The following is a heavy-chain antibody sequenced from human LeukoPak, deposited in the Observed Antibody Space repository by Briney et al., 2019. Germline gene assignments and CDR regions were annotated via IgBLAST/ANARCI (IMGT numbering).Heavy chain of an antibody. V-gene: IGHV3-15*01. CDR3: TTDRAGDAFDI. Sequence: PGGSLRLSCAASGLIFSNAWMSWVRQAPGKGLEWVGRIKSKTDGGTTDYAAPVKGRFTISRDDSKNTLYLQMNSLKTEDTAVYYCTTDRAGDAFDIWGQGTMVTVSS. CDR1: GLIFSNAW. CDR2: IKSKTDGGTT. J-gene: IGHJ3*02.